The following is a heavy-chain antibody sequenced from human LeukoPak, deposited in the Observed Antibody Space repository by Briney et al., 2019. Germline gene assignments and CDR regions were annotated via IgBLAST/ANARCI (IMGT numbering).Heavy chain of an antibody. D-gene: IGHD7-27*01. CDR1: GGSISRDN. CDR2: IYYSGST. V-gene: IGHV4-59*01. Sequence: SETLSLTCTVSGGSISRDNWSWIRHPPGKGLVWIGYIYYSGSTNYNPSLKSRVTISVDTSKNQLSLKLSSVTAADTAVYYCARMGKPIYYYYMAVWGKGTTVTISS. CDR3: ARMGKPIYYYYMAV. J-gene: IGHJ6*03.